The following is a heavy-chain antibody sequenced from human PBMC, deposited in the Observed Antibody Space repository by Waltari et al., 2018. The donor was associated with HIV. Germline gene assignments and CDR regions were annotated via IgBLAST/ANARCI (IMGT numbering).Heavy chain of an antibody. CDR3: TRDGSGWSNY. Sequence: EVQLVESGGGLVQPGGSLRLSCAASGFPFSTYWIGWVRQAPGKGLEWVANIKQDGSEKFYLDSVKGRFTISRDNAKNSIYLQMNSLTAEDTAIYYCTRDGSGWSNYWGQGTLVTVSS. D-gene: IGHD6-19*01. CDR1: GFPFSTYW. CDR2: IKQDGSEK. J-gene: IGHJ4*02. V-gene: IGHV3-7*01.